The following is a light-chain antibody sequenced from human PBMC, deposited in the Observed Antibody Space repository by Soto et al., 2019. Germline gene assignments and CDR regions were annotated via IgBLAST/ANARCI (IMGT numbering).Light chain of an antibody. V-gene: IGLV2-14*01. CDR3: NSYTSSTAYV. CDR2: EVS. CDR1: SSDIGDYNY. Sequence: QSALTQPASVSGSPGQSITISCTGTSSDIGDYNYVSWYQQHPGKAPKLMIYEVSNRPSGVSNRFSGSKSGNTASLTISGLQAEDEADYYCNSYTSSTAYVFGTGTKVNVL. J-gene: IGLJ1*01.